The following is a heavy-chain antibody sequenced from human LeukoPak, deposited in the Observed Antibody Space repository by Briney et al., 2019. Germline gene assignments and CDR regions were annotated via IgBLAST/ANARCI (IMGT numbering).Heavy chain of an antibody. CDR2: IKQDGSEK. Sequence: GGSLRLSCAASGFTFSNYWMTWVRQAPGKGLEWVANIKQDGSEKYYVDSVKGRFTISRDNAKNSLYLQMNSLRAEDTAVYNCARTAGYSSIVFDIWGQGTMVTVSS. CDR1: GFTFSNYW. J-gene: IGHJ3*02. D-gene: IGHD2-2*01. CDR3: ARTAGYSSIVFDI. V-gene: IGHV3-7*02.